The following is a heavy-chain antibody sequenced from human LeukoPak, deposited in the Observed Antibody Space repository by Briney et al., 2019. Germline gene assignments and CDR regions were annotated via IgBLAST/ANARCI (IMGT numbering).Heavy chain of an antibody. CDR2: LSYTGKT. D-gene: IGHD2/OR15-2a*01. J-gene: IGHJ4*02. CDR1: GASVSSSH. Sequence: SETLSLTCVVSGASVSSSHWNWIRQLPGKGLEWIGCLSYTGKTDYNPSLASRVTISLGTSENQVSLKLRSVTAADTAVYYCSEGYFEPFDHWSQGTLVTVSS. V-gene: IGHV4-59*02. CDR3: SEGYFEPFDH.